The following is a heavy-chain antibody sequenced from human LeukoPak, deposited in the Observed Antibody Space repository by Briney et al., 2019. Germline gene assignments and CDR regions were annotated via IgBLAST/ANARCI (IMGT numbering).Heavy chain of an antibody. D-gene: IGHD6-19*01. V-gene: IGHV3-9*01. CDR2: ISWNSGSI. J-gene: IGHJ4*02. CDR3: AKDISGSGRYYFDY. Sequence: PGRSLRLSCAASGFTFDDYAMHWVRQAPGKGLEWVSGISWNSGSIGYADSVKGRFTISRDNAKNSLYLQMNSPRAEDTALYYCAKDISGSGRYYFDYWGQGTLVTVSS. CDR1: GFTFDDYA.